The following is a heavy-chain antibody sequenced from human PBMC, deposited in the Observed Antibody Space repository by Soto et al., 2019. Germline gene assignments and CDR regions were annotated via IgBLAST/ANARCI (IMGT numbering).Heavy chain of an antibody. J-gene: IGHJ6*02. CDR2: IDPSDSYT. Sequence: PGESLKISCKGSGYSFTSYWISWVRQMPGKGLEWMGRIDPSDSYTNYSPSFQGHVTISADKSTSTAYLQWSSLKASDTAMYYCVSGIAAAGYYYYYGMDVWGQGTTVTVSS. CDR1: GYSFTSYW. CDR3: VSGIAAAGYYYYYGMDV. D-gene: IGHD6-13*01. V-gene: IGHV5-10-1*01.